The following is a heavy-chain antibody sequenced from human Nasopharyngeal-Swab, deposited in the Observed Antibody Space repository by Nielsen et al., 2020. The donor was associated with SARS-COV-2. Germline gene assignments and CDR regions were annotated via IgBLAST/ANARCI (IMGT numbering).Heavy chain of an antibody. D-gene: IGHD6-13*01. CDR1: GYTFTSYA. Sequence: ASVKVSCKASGYTFTSYAMHWVRQAPGQRLEWMGWINAGNGNTKYSQKFQGRVTITRDTSASTAYMELSSLRSEDMAVYYCARERLAAADRYGMDVWGQGTTVTVSS. CDR2: INAGNGNT. V-gene: IGHV1-3*01. J-gene: IGHJ6*02. CDR3: ARERLAAADRYGMDV.